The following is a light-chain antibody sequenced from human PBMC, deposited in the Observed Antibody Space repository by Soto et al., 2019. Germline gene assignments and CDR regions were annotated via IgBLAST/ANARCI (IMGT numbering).Light chain of an antibody. CDR2: GAS. Sequence: EIVLTQSPGTLSSSPGERATLSCRASQSVSSSYLAWYQQKPGQAPRLLIYGASSRATGIPDRFSGSGSGTGFTLTISRLEPEDCAVYYCQQYGSSPYTFGQGTKLEIK. CDR1: QSVSSSY. CDR3: QQYGSSPYT. J-gene: IGKJ2*01. V-gene: IGKV3-20*01.